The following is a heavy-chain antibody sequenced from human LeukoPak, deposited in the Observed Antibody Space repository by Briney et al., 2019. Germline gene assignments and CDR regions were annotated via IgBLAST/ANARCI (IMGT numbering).Heavy chain of an antibody. CDR2: IYYSGST. D-gene: IGHD6-13*01. CDR1: GGSISSYY. Sequence: SETLSLTCTVSGGSISSYYWSWIRQPPGKGLEWIGYIYYSGSTNYNPSLKSRVTISVDTSKNQFSLKLSSVTAADTAVYYCAREGYSSSWLNWFDPCGQGTLVTVSS. V-gene: IGHV4-59*01. J-gene: IGHJ5*02. CDR3: AREGYSSSWLNWFDP.